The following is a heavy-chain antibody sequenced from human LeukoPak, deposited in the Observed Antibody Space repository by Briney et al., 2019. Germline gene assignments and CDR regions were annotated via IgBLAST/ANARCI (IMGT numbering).Heavy chain of an antibody. J-gene: IGHJ4*02. V-gene: IGHV3-53*01. D-gene: IGHD6-13*01. CDR1: GFTVSSNY. Sequence: GGSLRLSCAASGFTVSSNYMSWVRQAPGKGLEWVSVIYSGGSTFYADSVKGRFTISRDNSKNTLYLQMNSLRAEDTAMYYCARAPIIPAAGDDYWGQGTLVTVPS. CDR2: IYSGGST. CDR3: ARAPIIPAAGDDY.